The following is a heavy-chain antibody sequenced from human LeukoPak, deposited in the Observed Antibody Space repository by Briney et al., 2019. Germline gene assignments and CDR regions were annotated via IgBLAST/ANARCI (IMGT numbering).Heavy chain of an antibody. CDR2: INHSGST. J-gene: IGHJ6*03. V-gene: IGHV4-34*01. CDR3: ASRGGYCSSTSCRYYYYYMDV. D-gene: IGHD2-2*01. CDR1: GGSFSGYY. Sequence: SETLSLTCAVYGGSFSGYYWSWIRQPPGKGLEWIGEINHSGSTNYNPSLKSRVTISVDTSKTQFSLKLSSVTAADTAVYYCASRGGYCSSTSCRYYYYYMDVWGKGTTVTVSS.